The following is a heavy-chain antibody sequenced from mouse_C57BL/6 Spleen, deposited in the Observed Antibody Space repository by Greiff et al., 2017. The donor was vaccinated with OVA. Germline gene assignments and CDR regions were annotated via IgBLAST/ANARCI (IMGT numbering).Heavy chain of an antibody. Sequence: EVKLVESGGGLVKPGGSLKLSCAASGFTFSDYGMHWVRQAPEKGLEWVAYISRGSSTIYYADTVKGRFTISRDNATNTLFLQMTSLRSEDTAMYYCARDSNYGYWGQGTTLTVSS. V-gene: IGHV5-17*01. CDR3: ARDSNYGY. CDR2: ISRGSSTI. J-gene: IGHJ2*01. CDR1: GFTFSDYG. D-gene: IGHD2-5*01.